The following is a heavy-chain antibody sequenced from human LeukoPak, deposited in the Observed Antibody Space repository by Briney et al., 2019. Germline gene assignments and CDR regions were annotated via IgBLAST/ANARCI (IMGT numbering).Heavy chain of an antibody. J-gene: IGHJ5*02. Sequence: GGSLRLSCAASGFTFSSYVMSWVRQAPGKGLEWVSSIGASGGSKYYADSVKGRFTISRDNSKNTLYLQMNSLRAEDTAVYYCARDQPGTYTLSSTWGQGTLVTVSS. D-gene: IGHD6-19*01. V-gene: IGHV3-23*01. CDR1: GFTFSSYV. CDR2: IGASGGSK. CDR3: ARDQPGTYTLSST.